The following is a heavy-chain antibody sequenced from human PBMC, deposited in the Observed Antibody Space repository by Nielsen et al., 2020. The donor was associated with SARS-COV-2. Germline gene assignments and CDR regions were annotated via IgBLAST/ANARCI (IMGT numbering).Heavy chain of an antibody. CDR2: INSDGSST. J-gene: IGHJ4*02. D-gene: IGHD3-16*02. CDR3: ARDDYVWGSYRYYKPGDY. V-gene: IGHV3-74*01. Sequence: GGSLRLSCAASGFTFSSYWMHWVRQAPGKGLVWVSRINSDGSSTSYADSVKGRFTISRDNAKNSLYLQMNSLRAEDTAVYYCARDDYVWGSYRYYKPGDYWGQGTLVTVSS. CDR1: GFTFSSYW.